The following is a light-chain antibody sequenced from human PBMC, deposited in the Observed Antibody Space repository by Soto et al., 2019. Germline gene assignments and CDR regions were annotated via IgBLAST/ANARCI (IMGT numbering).Light chain of an antibody. CDR3: QQRSSWPPAIT. CDR2: DAS. J-gene: IGKJ5*01. V-gene: IGKV3-11*01. Sequence: IVLTQSPATLSLSPGERATLSCRASQSVSSLAWYQQKPGQAPRLLIYDASYRAIGIPARFSGSGSGTDFTLIISSLEPEDFAVYYCQQRSSWPPAITFGQGTRLEIK. CDR1: QSVSS.